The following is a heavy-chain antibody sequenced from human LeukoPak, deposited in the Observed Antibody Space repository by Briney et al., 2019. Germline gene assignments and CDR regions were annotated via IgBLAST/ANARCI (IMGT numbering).Heavy chain of an antibody. J-gene: IGHJ4*02. CDR1: GYTLTELS. D-gene: IGHD2-2*01. V-gene: IGHV1-24*01. CDR3: ATFPPVPAAIAFYFDY. Sequence: GASVEVSCKVSGYTLTELSMHWVRQAPGKGLEWMGGFDPEDGETIYAQKFQGRVTMTEDTSTDTAYMELNSLRSEDTAVYYCATFPPVPAAIAFYFDYWGQGTLVTVSS. CDR2: FDPEDGET.